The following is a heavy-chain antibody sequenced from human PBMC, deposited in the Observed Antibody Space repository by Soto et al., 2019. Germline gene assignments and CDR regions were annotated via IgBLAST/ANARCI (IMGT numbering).Heavy chain of an antibody. CDR1: GFTFSNAW. Sequence: GSLRLSCAASGFTFSNAWMSWVRQAPGKGLEWVGRIKSKTDGGTTDYAAPVKGRFTISRDDSKNTLYLQMNSLKTEDTAVYYCTAIVVVPAAIEGERDFDYWGQRTLVTVSS. CDR3: TAIVVVPAAIEGERDFDY. CDR2: IKSKTDGGTT. D-gene: IGHD2-2*01. V-gene: IGHV3-15*01. J-gene: IGHJ4*02.